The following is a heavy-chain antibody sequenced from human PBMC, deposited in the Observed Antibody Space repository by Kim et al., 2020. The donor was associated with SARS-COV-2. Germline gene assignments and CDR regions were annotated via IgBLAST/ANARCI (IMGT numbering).Heavy chain of an antibody. Sequence: ASVKVSCKASGYTFTSYAMHWVRQAPGQRLEWMGWINAGNGNTKYSQKFQGRVTITRDTSASTAYMELSSLRSEDTAVYYCARVRRSGLAAFDIWGQGTMVTVSS. CDR1: GYTFTSYA. CDR3: ARVRRSGLAAFDI. D-gene: IGHD3-10*01. J-gene: IGHJ3*02. V-gene: IGHV1-3*01. CDR2: INAGNGNT.